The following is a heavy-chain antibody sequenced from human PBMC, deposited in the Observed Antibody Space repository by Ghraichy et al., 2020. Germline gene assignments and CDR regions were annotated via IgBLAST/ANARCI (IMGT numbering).Heavy chain of an antibody. CDR3: ASHAPILRYGMDV. CDR1: GGSISRHY. Sequence: SETLSLTCTVTGGSISRHYWSWIRQPPGKGLEWIGYVDYRGSTNYNPSLKSRVTISGDTSKNQFSLKLSSVTAADTAVYYCASHAPILRYGMDVWGQGTTVTVSS. V-gene: IGHV4-59*11. J-gene: IGHJ6*02. CDR2: VDYRGST.